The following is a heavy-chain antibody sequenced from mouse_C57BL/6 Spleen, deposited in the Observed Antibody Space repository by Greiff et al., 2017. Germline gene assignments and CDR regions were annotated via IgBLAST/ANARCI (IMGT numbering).Heavy chain of an antibody. CDR1: GYTFTSYW. CDR2: IYPGSGST. D-gene: IGHD2-2*01. V-gene: IGHV1-55*01. Sequence: QVQLQQPGAELVKPGASVKMSCKASGYTFTSYWITWVKQRPGQGLEWIGDIYPGSGSTNYNEKFKSKAALTVDTSSSTAYMQLSSLTAEDSAVYYCASSEGYDGDYYAMDYWGQGTSVTVSS. J-gene: IGHJ4*01. CDR3: ASSEGYDGDYYAMDY.